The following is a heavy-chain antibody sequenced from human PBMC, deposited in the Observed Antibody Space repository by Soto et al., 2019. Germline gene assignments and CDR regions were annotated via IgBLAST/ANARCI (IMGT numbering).Heavy chain of an antibody. J-gene: IGHJ3*02. CDR2: IYHSGST. D-gene: IGHD3-22*01. V-gene: IGHV4-4*02. Sequence: QVQLQESGPGLVKPSGTLSLTCAVSGGSISSSNWWSWVRQPPGKGLEWIGEIYHSGSTNYNPSLKRLITISVDKSKNQFARKLSSVTAADTAVYYCARAENYYDSSYAFDIWGQGTIVTVSS. CDR1: GGSISSSNW. CDR3: ARAENYYDSSYAFDI.